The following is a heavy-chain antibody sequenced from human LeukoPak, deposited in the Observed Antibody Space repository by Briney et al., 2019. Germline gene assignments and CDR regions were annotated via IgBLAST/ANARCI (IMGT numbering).Heavy chain of an antibody. Sequence: PGGSLRLSCAASGFTFSSYALSWVRQAPGKGLDWSQPIIGGGGSGGTTYYADSVKGRFTISRDNSKSTLYLQMSSLRAEDTAVYYCAKEGYGSSWNADFDYWGQGSLVTVSS. D-gene: IGHD6-13*01. CDR1: GFTFSSYA. CDR2: IIGGGGSGGTT. J-gene: IGHJ4*02. V-gene: IGHV3-23*01. CDR3: AKEGYGSSWNADFDY.